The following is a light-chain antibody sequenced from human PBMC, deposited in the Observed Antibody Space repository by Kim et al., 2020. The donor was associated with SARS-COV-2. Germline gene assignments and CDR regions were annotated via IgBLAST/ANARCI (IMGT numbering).Light chain of an antibody. CDR2: DVS. Sequence: GQSITLACTETNCGVSIYNYISWYQQNPGKAPILMIYDVSKRPSGVSNRFSGSKSGKTASLTISGLQAEDVADYYCTSDTSSSTFVFGGGTQLTVL. J-gene: IGLJ2*01. V-gene: IGLV2-14*04. CDR3: TSDTSSSTFV. CDR1: NCGVSIYNY.